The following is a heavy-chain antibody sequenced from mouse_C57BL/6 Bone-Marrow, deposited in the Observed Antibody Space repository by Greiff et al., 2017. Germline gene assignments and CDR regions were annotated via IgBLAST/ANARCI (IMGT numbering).Heavy chain of an antibody. D-gene: IGHD1-1*01. J-gene: IGHJ3*01. CDR2: IDPENGDT. CDR3: TTSITTESWFAY. Sequence: VQLKQSGAELVRPGASVKLSCTASGFNIKDDYMHWVKQRPEQGLEWIGWIDPENGDTEYASKFQGKATITADTSSNTAYLQLSSLTSEDTAVYYCTTSITTESWFAYWGQGTLVTVSA. CDR1: GFNIKDDY. V-gene: IGHV14-4*01.